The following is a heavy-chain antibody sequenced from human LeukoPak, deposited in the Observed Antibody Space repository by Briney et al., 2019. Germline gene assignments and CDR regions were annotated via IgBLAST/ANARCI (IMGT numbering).Heavy chain of an antibody. CDR3: AKEGIKESPREFDY. V-gene: IGHV3-23*01. D-gene: IGHD1-26*01. CDR1: GFTFSNYG. Sequence: GGSLRLYCAASGFTFSNYGMNWVRQAPGKGLEWVSVISGNSDTTYYADSVKGRFTISRDNSKNTLYLQMNSLRVEDTAVYYCAKEGIKESPREFDYWGQGSLVTVSS. CDR2: ISGNSDTT. J-gene: IGHJ4*02.